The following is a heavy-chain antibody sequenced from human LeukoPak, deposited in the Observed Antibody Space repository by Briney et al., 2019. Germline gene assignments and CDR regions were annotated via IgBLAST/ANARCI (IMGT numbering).Heavy chain of an antibody. Sequence: PGGSLRLSCAASGFTFSSYNMNWVRQAPGKGLEWVSYITSSSSTIYYADSVNGRFTISRDNAKNSLYLQMNSLRAEDTAVYYCAELGITMIGGVWGKGTTVTISS. J-gene: IGHJ6*04. CDR2: ITSSSSTI. CDR3: AELGITMIGGV. V-gene: IGHV3-48*01. D-gene: IGHD3-10*02. CDR1: GFTFSSYN.